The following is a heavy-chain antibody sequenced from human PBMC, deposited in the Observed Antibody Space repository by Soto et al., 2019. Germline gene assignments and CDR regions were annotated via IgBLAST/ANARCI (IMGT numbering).Heavy chain of an antibody. J-gene: IGHJ6*03. CDR2: ISSSGDIT. CDR3: ARDDCSGGSCYYYYYYMDV. Sequence: GGSLRLSCAASGFPLREFYMTWIRQTPGKGLGWVSYISSSGDITDYADSVKGRFTISRDNAKNSLYLQMNSLRAEDTAVYYCARDDCSGGSCYYYYYYMDVWGKGTTVTVSS. D-gene: IGHD2-15*01. CDR1: GFPLREFY. V-gene: IGHV3-11*01.